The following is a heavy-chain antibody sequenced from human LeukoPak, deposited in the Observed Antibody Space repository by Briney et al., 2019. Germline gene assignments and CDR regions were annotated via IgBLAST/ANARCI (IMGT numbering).Heavy chain of an antibody. CDR1: GYTFTSYY. J-gene: IGHJ4*02. D-gene: IGHD6-19*01. CDR3: ARGEGYSSGWYVY. V-gene: IGHV1-3*01. CDR2: INAGNGNT. Sequence: ASVKVSCKASGYTFTSYYMHWVRQAPGQRLEWMGWINAGNGNTKYSQKFQGRVTITRDTSASTAYMELSSLRSEDTAVYYCARGEGYSSGWYVYWGQGTLVTVSS.